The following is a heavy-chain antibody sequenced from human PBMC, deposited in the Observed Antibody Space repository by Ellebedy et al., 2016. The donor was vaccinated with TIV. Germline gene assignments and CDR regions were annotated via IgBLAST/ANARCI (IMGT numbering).Heavy chain of an antibody. CDR2: ISGSGGST. D-gene: IGHD6-13*01. J-gene: IGHJ4*02. V-gene: IGHV3-23*01. CDR1: GFTFSSYA. Sequence: GESLKISCAASGFTFSSYAMSWVRQAPGKGLEWVSAISGSGGSTYYADSVKGRFTISRDNSKNTLYLQMNSLRAEDTAVYYCAKFSEWGYSSSWYRYFDYWGQGTLVTVSS. CDR3: AKFSEWGYSSSWYRYFDY.